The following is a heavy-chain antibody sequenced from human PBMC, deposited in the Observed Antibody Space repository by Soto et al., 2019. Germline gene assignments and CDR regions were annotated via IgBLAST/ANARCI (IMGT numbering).Heavy chain of an antibody. CDR3: ARAYEGDYFDY. CDR1: GFTFSSYA. Sequence: PGGSLRLSCAASGFTFSSYAMHWVRQAPGKGLEWVAVISYDGSNKYYADSVKGRFTLSRDNSKNTLYLQMNSLRAEDTAVYYCARAYEGDYFDYWGQGTLVTVSS. D-gene: IGHD3-16*01. V-gene: IGHV3-30-3*01. J-gene: IGHJ4*02. CDR2: ISYDGSNK.